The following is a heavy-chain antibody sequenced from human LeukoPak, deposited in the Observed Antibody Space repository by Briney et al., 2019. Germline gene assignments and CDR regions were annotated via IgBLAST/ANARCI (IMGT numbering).Heavy chain of an antibody. CDR3: AKGELWFGELLSFLDY. V-gene: IGHV3-30*18. Sequence: GGSLRLSCAASGFTFSSYGMHWVRQAPGKGLEWVAVISYDGSNKYYADSVKGRFTISRDNSKNTLYLQMNSLRAEDTAVYYCAKGELWFGELLSFLDYWGQGTLVTVSS. J-gene: IGHJ4*02. CDR2: ISYDGSNK. CDR1: GFTFSSYG. D-gene: IGHD3-10*01.